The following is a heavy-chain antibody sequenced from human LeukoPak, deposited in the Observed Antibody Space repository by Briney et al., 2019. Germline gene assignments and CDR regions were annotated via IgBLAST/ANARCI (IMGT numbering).Heavy chain of an antibody. J-gene: IGHJ4*02. V-gene: IGHV4-39*07. CDR2: INHSGST. D-gene: IGHD3-10*01. CDR3: ARGHYYYGSGSAFDY. CDR1: GGSISSGSYY. Sequence: SETLSLTCTVSGGSISSGSYYWSWIRQPPGKGLEWIGEINHSGSTNYNPSLKSRITISVDTSKNQFSLKLSSVTAADTAVYYCARGHYYYGSGSAFDYWGQGTLVTVSP.